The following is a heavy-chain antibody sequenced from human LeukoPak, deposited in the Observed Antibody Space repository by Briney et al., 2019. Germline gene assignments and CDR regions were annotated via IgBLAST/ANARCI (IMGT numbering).Heavy chain of an antibody. D-gene: IGHD6-19*01. CDR2: ISGSGGST. Sequence: PGGSLRLSCAASGFTFSSHGMSWVRQAPEKGLEWVSAISGSGGSTYYADSVKGRFTISRDNSKNTLYLQMNSLRAEDTAVYYCAKDRVRSGWWDSAFDIWGQGTMVTVSS. CDR1: GFTFSSHG. J-gene: IGHJ3*02. V-gene: IGHV3-23*01. CDR3: AKDRVRSGWWDSAFDI.